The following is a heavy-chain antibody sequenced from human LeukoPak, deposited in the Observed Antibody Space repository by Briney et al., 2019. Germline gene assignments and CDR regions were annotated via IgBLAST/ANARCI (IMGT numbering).Heavy chain of an antibody. D-gene: IGHD4-17*01. Sequence: PGGSLRLSCAASGFSFDFSGYAMSWVRQAPGKGLEWVSGINGIGTSIYYADSVKGRFTISRGNSDNTLYLQMNSLRADDTAVYYCAKGSIYGDYGDFDHWGQGTLVTVSS. J-gene: IGHJ4*02. CDR3: AKGSIYGDYGDFDH. V-gene: IGHV3-23*05. CDR2: INGIGTSI. CDR1: GFSFDFSGYA.